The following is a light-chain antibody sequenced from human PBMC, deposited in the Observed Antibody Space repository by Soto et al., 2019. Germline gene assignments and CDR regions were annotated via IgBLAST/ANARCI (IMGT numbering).Light chain of an antibody. V-gene: IGKV1-39*01. J-gene: IGKJ3*01. Sequence: DIQMTQSPSSLSASVGDSVTITCRASQSISNYLNWYQQKPGKAPKRLVYAASSLQSGVPSRFSGSVSGTDFTLTISSLQPEDFATYYCQQSYSTPFTFGPGTKVDIK. CDR1: QSISNY. CDR3: QQSYSTPFT. CDR2: AAS.